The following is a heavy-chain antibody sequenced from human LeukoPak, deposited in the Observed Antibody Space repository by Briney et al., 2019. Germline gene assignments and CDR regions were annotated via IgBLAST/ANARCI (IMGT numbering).Heavy chain of an antibody. J-gene: IGHJ5*02. CDR2: INHSGST. CDR3: ARVGDVLTGFRFDP. Sequence: SETLSLTCAVYGGSFSGYYWSWIRQPPGKGLEWIGEINHSGSTNYNPSLKSRVTISVDTSKNQFSLKLSSVTAADTAVYYCARVGDVLTGFRFDPWGQGTLVTVSS. D-gene: IGHD3-9*01. V-gene: IGHV4-34*01. CDR1: GGSFSGYY.